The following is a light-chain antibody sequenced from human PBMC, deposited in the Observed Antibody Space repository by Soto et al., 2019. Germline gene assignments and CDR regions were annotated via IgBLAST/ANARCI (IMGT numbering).Light chain of an antibody. CDR1: QSVDRY. V-gene: IGKV3-20*01. CDR3: QQFSSYPLT. J-gene: IGKJ4*01. CDR2: GAS. Sequence: EFVLKQSPGTLSLTPGETATLFCRASQSVDRYLAWYQQKPGQAPRLLIYGASNRATGIPDRISGSGSGTDFTLTISRLEPEEFAVYNCQQFSSYPLTFGGGTKVEIK.